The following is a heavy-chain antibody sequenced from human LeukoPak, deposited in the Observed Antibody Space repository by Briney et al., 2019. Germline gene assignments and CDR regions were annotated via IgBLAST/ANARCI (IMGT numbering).Heavy chain of an antibody. Sequence: SETLSLTCTVSGGSISSYYWSWIRQPAGKGLEWIGRIYTSGSTNYNPSLKSRVTMSVDTSKNQFSLKLSSVTAADTAVYYCARSVGVSLLWFGDLSPESYYFDYWGQGTLVTVSS. CDR2: IYTSGST. CDR3: ARSVGVSLLWFGDLSPESYYFDY. CDR1: GGSISSYY. V-gene: IGHV4-4*07. J-gene: IGHJ4*02. D-gene: IGHD3-10*01.